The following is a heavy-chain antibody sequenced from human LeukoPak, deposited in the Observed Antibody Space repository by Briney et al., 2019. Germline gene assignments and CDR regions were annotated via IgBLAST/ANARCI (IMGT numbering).Heavy chain of an antibody. CDR2: MYPGDSDT. J-gene: IGHJ4*02. CDR1: GYSFTSYW. D-gene: IGHD6-13*01. V-gene: IGHV5-51*01. Sequence: GESLKISCKGSGYSFTSYWIGWVRQMPGKGLEWMGIMYPGDSDTRYSPSFQGQVTISADKSISTAYLQWSSLKASDTDMYYCARQGDPSIAAAGPIFDYWGQGTLVTVSS. CDR3: ARQGDPSIAAAGPIFDY.